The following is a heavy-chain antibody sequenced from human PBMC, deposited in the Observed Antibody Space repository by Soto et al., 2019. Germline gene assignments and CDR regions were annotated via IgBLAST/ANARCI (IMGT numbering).Heavy chain of an antibody. CDR3: GSDYDYRGFDP. Sequence: SQPHPLPYTVAGGYSSNYYWSWIRQPPGKGLEWIGYIYYSGSTNYNPSLKSRVTISVDTSKNQFSLKLSSVTAADTAVYYCGSDYDYRGFDPWGQGTLVTVSS. V-gene: IGHV4-59*01. D-gene: IGHD3-16*01. J-gene: IGHJ5*02. CDR1: GGYSSNYY. CDR2: IYYSGST.